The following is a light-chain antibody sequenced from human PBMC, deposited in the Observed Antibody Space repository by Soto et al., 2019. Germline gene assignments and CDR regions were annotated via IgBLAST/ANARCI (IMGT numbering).Light chain of an antibody. V-gene: IGKV3-20*01. CDR3: QQYGSSPKT. CDR2: GAS. Sequence: EIVLTQSPGTLSLSPGERATPSCRASQSVSSSYLAWYQQKPGQAPRLLIYGASSRATGIPDRFSGSGSGTDFTLNISRLEPEDFAVYYCQQYGSSPKTFGQGTKVEIK. CDR1: QSVSSSY. J-gene: IGKJ1*01.